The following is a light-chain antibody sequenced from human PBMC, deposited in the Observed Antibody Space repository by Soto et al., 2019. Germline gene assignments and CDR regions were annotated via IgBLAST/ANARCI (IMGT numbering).Light chain of an antibody. V-gene: IGKV3-20*01. Sequence: EIVLTQFPGTLSLSPGERATLSCRASQSVTSNYLAWYQQRPGQPPNLLVFGASHRAPGIPDRFSGSGSGTDFTLTISRLEPEDFAVYYCQQYGSSPLTFGQGTRLEIK. CDR1: QSVTSNY. J-gene: IGKJ5*01. CDR3: QQYGSSPLT. CDR2: GAS.